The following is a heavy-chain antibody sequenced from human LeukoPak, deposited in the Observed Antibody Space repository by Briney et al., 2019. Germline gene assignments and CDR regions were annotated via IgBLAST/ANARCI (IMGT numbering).Heavy chain of an antibody. CDR1: GFTFSSYT. J-gene: IGHJ4*02. CDR2: ISSSSGNI. Sequence: KPGGSLRLSCAASGFTFSSYTMHWVRQAPGKGLEWVSSISSSSGNIYYADSVKGRFTISRDNAKNSLYLQMNSLRAEDTALYYCAREDGYNLRSIDYWGQGTLVTVSS. V-gene: IGHV3-21*01. CDR3: AREDGYNLRSIDY. D-gene: IGHD5-24*01.